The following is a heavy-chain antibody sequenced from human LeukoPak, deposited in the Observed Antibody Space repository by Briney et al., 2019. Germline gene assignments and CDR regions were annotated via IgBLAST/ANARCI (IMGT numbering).Heavy chain of an antibody. CDR2: INPSGGST. J-gene: IGHJ5*02. V-gene: IGHV1-46*01. CDR1: GYTFTGYY. Sequence: ASVKVSCKASGYTFTGYYMHWVRQAPGQGLEWMGIINPSGGSTSYAQKFQGRVTMTRDTSISTAYMELSSLRSDDTAVFYCARDRGCSATTCYTGGDWLDPWGQGTLVTVSS. CDR3: ARDRGCSATTCYTGGDWLDP. D-gene: IGHD2-2*01.